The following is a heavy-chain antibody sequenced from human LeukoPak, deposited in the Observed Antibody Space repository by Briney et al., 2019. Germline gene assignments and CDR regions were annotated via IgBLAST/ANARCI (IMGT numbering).Heavy chain of an antibody. CDR2: IYYSGST. J-gene: IGHJ3*02. D-gene: IGHD2-21*02. CDR1: GGSISSYY. Sequence: SETLSLTCTVSGGSISSYYWSWIRQPPGKGLEWIGYIYYSGSTNYNPSLKSRVTISVDTSKNQFSLKLSSVTAADTAVYYCARTPNIVVVTDYTNAFDIWGQGTMVTVSS. V-gene: IGHV4-59*01. CDR3: ARTPNIVVVTDYTNAFDI.